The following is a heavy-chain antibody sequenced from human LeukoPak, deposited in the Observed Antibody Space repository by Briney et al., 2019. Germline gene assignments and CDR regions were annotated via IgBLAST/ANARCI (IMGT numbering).Heavy chain of an antibody. CDR1: GSTFSSYA. J-gene: IGHJ4*02. Sequence: GGSLRLSCAASGSTFSSYAMHWVRQAPGKGLEWVAVISYDGSNKYYADSVKGRFTISRDNSKNTLYLQMNSLRAEDTAVYYCARPGVRGVTLYYFDYWGQGTLVTVSS. V-gene: IGHV3-30*04. CDR3: ARPGVRGVTLYYFDY. D-gene: IGHD3-10*01. CDR2: ISYDGSNK.